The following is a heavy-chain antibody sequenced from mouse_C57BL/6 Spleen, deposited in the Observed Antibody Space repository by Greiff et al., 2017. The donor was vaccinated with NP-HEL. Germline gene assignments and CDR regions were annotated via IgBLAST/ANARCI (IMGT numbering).Heavy chain of an antibody. CDR3: ARMGYYGSSLYYFDY. V-gene: IGHV5-17*01. CDR1: GFTFSDYG. CDR2: ISRGGSTI. J-gene: IGHJ2*01. D-gene: IGHD1-1*01. Sequence: EVKLVESGGGLVKPGGSLKLSCAASGFTFSDYGMHWVRQAPEQGLEWVAYISRGGSTIYYADTVKGRFTISRDHAKNTRFLQMTSLRPEDTAMYYCARMGYYGSSLYYFDYWGQGTTLTVSS.